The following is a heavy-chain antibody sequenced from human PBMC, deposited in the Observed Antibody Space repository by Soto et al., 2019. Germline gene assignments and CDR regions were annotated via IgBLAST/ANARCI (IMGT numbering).Heavy chain of an antibody. V-gene: IGHV3-48*01. CDR1: GFTFSSYS. CDR2: IGSGGSSI. Sequence: EVQLVESGGSLVQPGGSLRLSCAASGFTFSSYSMNWVRQAPGKGLEWLSYIGSGGSSIYYADSVKGRFTISRDNAKNSLFLQMNGLRAEDTAVYYCARRGSGGYYYYMDVWGKGTTVTVSS. J-gene: IGHJ6*03. D-gene: IGHD2-15*01. CDR3: ARRGSGGYYYYMDV.